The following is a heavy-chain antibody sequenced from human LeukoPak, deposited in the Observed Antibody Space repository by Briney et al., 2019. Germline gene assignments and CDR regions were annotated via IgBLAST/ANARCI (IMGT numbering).Heavy chain of an antibody. Sequence: PSETLSLTCTVSGGSISSYYWSWIRQPAGEGLEWIGRIYTSGSTNYNPSLKSRVTMSVDTSKNQFSLKLSSVTAADTAVYYCARDTNVWSGYWMFDYWGQGTLVTVSS. V-gene: IGHV4-4*07. D-gene: IGHD3-3*01. CDR1: GGSISSYY. CDR2: IYTSGST. CDR3: ARDTNVWSGYWMFDY. J-gene: IGHJ4*02.